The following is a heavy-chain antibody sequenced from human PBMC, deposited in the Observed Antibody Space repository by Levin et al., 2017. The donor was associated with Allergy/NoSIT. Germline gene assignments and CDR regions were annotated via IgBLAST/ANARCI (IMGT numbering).Heavy chain of an antibody. CDR3: ARVTHVGYNYGFYDGMDV. CDR2: IDWDDDK. V-gene: IGHV2-70*11. J-gene: IGHJ6*02. D-gene: IGHD5-18*01. Sequence: SGPTLVKPTQTLTLTCTFSGFSLTTSGMCVSWIRPPPGKALEWLARIDWDDDKYYSTSLKTRPTISKDTSKNQVVLTMTNMDPEDTATYYCARVTHVGYNYGFYDGMDVWGQGTTVTVSS. CDR1: GFSLTTSGMC.